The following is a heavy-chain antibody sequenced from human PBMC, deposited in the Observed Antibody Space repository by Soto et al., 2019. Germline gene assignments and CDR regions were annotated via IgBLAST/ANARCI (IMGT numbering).Heavy chain of an antibody. CDR3: ARFFGNAFDV. D-gene: IGHD3-3*01. V-gene: IGHV4-39*02. Sequence: QLQLQESGPGLVKPSETLSLTCSVSGGSISTDSYNWDWIRQSPWKGLEWIGTNYYDGTPSYNPSLKSQVTISVDTSRNHFSLKVKSVTAADTAMYYCARFFGNAFDVWGQGTMVKVSS. CDR2: NYYDGTP. J-gene: IGHJ3*01. CDR1: GGSISTDSYN.